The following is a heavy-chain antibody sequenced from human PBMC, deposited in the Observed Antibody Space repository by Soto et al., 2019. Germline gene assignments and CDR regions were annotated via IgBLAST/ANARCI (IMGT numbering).Heavy chain of an antibody. D-gene: IGHD2-2*01. Sequence: SVKVSCKASGFTFTSSAVQWVRQARGQRLEWIGWIVVGSGNTNYAQKFQERVTITRDMSTSTAYMELSSLRSEDTAVYYCAALGVVPAAIPHDYYYYGMDVWGQGTTVTVSS. V-gene: IGHV1-58*01. CDR1: GFTFTSSA. J-gene: IGHJ6*02. CDR3: AALGVVPAAIPHDYYYYGMDV. CDR2: IVVGSGNT.